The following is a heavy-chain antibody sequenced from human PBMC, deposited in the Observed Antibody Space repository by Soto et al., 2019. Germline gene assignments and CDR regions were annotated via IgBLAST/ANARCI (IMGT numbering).Heavy chain of an antibody. Sequence: GGSLRLSCAASGFTFSSYAMSWVRQAPGKGLEWVSAISGSGGSTYYADSVKGRFTISRDNSKNTLYLQMNSLRAEDTAVYYCAKTNSDHIWGSYRHTSTTSYYYYMDVWGKGTTVTVSS. V-gene: IGHV3-23*01. D-gene: IGHD3-16*02. CDR3: AKTNSDHIWGSYRHTSTTSYYYYMDV. J-gene: IGHJ6*03. CDR2: ISGSGGST. CDR1: GFTFSSYA.